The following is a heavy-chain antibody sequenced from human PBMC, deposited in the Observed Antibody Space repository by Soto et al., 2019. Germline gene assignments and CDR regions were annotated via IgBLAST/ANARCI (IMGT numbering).Heavy chain of an antibody. Sequence: GGSLRLSCAASGFTFSSYSMNWVRQAPGKGLEWVSYISSSSSTIYYADSVKGRFTISRDNAKNSLYLQMNSLRAEDTAVYYCASYYGSGSYYYYYMDVWGKGTTVTVSS. CDR3: ASYYGSGSYYYYYMDV. CDR2: ISSSSSTI. CDR1: GFTFSSYS. J-gene: IGHJ6*03. V-gene: IGHV3-48*01. D-gene: IGHD3-10*01.